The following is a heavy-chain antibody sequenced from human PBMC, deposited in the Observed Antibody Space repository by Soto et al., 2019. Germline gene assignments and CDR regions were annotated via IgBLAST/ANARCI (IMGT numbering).Heavy chain of an antibody. CDR3: GRSSWGYYYGMDV. J-gene: IGHJ6*02. D-gene: IGHD6-6*01. Sequence: AETLKISCQGSGYSFTSYWISWVRQMPGKGLEWMGRIDPSDSYTNYSPSFQGHVTISADKSISTAYLQWSSLKASDTAMYYCGRSSWGYYYGMDVRGQGTTVTVSS. CDR1: GYSFTSYW. V-gene: IGHV5-10-1*01. CDR2: IDPSDSYT.